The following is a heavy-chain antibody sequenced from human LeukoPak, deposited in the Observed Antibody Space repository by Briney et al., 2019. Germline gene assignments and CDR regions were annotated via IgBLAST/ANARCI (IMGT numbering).Heavy chain of an antibody. J-gene: IGHJ3*02. Sequence: GGSLRLSCVASGFTFSTYSINWIRQAPGKWLEWISYITSDSSAMSYADSVKGRFTISRDKAKNSLYLHMNSLSDEDTAMYFCVRDLLWAFDIWGQGTMVTVSS. D-gene: IGHD2-21*01. CDR2: ITSDSSAM. CDR3: VRDLLWAFDI. V-gene: IGHV3-48*02. CDR1: GFTFSTYS.